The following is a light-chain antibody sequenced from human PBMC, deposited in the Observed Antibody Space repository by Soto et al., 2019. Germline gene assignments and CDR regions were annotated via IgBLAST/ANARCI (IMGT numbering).Light chain of an antibody. V-gene: IGLV2-8*01. Sequence: QSALTQPASVSGSPGQSVTISCTGTSSDVGGYHYVSWYQQHPGKAPKLMIHEVTKRPSGVPDRFSGSKSGNTASLTVSGLQGEDEADYYCASYAGTRLFVFGSGTKLTVL. CDR2: EVT. CDR1: SSDVGGYHY. J-gene: IGLJ1*01. CDR3: ASYAGTRLFV.